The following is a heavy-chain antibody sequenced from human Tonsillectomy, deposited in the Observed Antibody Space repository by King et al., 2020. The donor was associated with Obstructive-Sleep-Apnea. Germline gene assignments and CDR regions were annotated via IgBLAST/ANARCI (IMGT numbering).Heavy chain of an antibody. V-gene: IGHV3-21*06. Sequence: VQLVESGGGLVKPGGSLRLSCAASGFTFSSYNMNWVRQAPGKGLEWVSSISISSGYIYYTDSVKGRFSISRDNAKNSLYLQMNSLRVEDSAVYYCATALAAAAPFDSWGQGTLVTVSS. CDR1: GFTFSSYN. J-gene: IGHJ4*02. D-gene: IGHD6-13*01. CDR2: ISISSGYI. CDR3: ATALAAAAPFDS.